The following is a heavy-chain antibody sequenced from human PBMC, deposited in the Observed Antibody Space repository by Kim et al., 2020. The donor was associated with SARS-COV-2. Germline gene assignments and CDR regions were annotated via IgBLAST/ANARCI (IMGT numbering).Heavy chain of an antibody. CDR3: ASQTRYSYGNAEVDY. D-gene: IGHD5-18*01. J-gene: IGHJ4*02. V-gene: IGHV4-31*03. Sequence: SETLSLTCTVSGGSISSGGYYWSWIRQHPGKGLEWIGYIYYSGSTYYNPSLKSRVTISVDTSKNQFSLKLSSVTAADTAVYYCASQTRYSYGNAEVDYWGQGTLVTVSS. CDR1: GGSISSGGYY. CDR2: IYYSGST.